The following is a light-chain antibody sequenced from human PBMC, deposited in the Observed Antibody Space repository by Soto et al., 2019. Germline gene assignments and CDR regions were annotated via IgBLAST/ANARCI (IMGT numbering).Light chain of an antibody. V-gene: IGLV2-14*01. CDR3: RSYSISTAYL. CDR1: SSDVCGYDY. Sequence: QSALTQPASLSGSPGQSITISCTGTSSDVCGYDYVSWYQLHPCNAPKLMIFEVSNRPSGVSYRFSGSKSGNTASLTISGLQVEDEADYFCRSYSISTAYLFGTGTKVTVL. CDR2: EVS. J-gene: IGLJ1*01.